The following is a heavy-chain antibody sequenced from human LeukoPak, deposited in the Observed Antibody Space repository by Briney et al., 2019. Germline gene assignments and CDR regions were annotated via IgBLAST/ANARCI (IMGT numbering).Heavy chain of an antibody. Sequence: ASVKVSCKASGGTFSNYAISWVRQAPGQGLEWMGGIIPIFGTANYAQKFRGRVTITADKSTRTAYMELSSLRSEDTAVYYCARGSSSWHYWGQGTLVTVSS. D-gene: IGHD6-13*01. CDR1: GGTFSNYA. V-gene: IGHV1-69*06. J-gene: IGHJ4*02. CDR3: ARGSSSWHY. CDR2: IIPIFGTA.